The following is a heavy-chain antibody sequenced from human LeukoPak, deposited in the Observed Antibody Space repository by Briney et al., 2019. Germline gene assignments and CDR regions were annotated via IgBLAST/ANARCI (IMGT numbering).Heavy chain of an antibody. CDR3: ARKYCSSTSCLSGAFDI. V-gene: IGHV3-74*01. J-gene: IGHJ3*02. CDR2: INSDGSST. D-gene: IGHD2-2*01. CDR1: GFTFSSYW. Sequence: GGSLRLSCAASGFTFSSYWMHWVRQAPGKGLVWVSRINSDGSSTSYADSVKGRFTISRDNAKNTLYLQMNSLRAEDTAVYYCARKYCSSTSCLSGAFDIWGQGTMVTVSS.